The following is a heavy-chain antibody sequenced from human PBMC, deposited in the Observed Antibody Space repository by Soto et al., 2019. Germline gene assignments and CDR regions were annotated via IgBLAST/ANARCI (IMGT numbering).Heavy chain of an antibody. CDR3: AKYGFPEKKGAGVFDP. CDR2: ISGSGGST. J-gene: IGHJ5*02. Sequence: GGSLRLSCAASGFTFSSYAMSWVRQAPGKGLEWVSAISGSGGSTYYADSVKGRFTISRDNSKNTLYLQMNSLRAEDTAVYYCAKYGFPEKKGAGVFDPWGQGTLVTVSS. D-gene: IGHD3-10*01. CDR1: GFTFSSYA. V-gene: IGHV3-23*01.